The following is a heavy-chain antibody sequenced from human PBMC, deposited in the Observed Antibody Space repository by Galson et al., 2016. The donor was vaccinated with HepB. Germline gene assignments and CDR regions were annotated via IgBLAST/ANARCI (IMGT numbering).Heavy chain of an antibody. V-gene: IGHV3-9*01. Sequence: SLRLSCAASEFTFADYDMHWVRQAPGKGLEWVSGISWNSGSSGYADSVKVRFTVSRDNAKNSLYLQMNSLRAEDTAFYFCAKVYSSGWFGAGGFEHWGQGTLVTVSS. D-gene: IGHD6-19*01. CDR2: ISWNSGSS. J-gene: IGHJ4*02. CDR3: AKVYSSGWFGAGGFEH. CDR1: EFTFADYD.